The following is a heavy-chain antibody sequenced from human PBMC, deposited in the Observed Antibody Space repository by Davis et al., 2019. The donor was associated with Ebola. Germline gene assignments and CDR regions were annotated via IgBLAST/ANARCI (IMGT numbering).Heavy chain of an antibody. J-gene: IGHJ5*02. D-gene: IGHD5-24*01. CDR3: ARGDGYNFWATDS. V-gene: IGHV3-53*01. CDR1: GFTVSSNY. CDR2: IYPGGNT. Sequence: GESLKISCAASGFTVSSNYMSWVRQAPGKGLEWVSVIYPGGNTYYVDSVRGRFTISRDNSKDTLYLQMNSLRAEDTAVYYCARGDGYNFWATDSWGQGTLVTVSS.